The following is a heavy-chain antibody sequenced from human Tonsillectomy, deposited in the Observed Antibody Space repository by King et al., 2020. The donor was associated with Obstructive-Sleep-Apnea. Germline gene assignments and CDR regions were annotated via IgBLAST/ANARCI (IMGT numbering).Heavy chain of an antibody. CDR3: ARWAPGLYYFDY. CDR2: IIHSGST. Sequence: VQLQQWGAGLLKPSGTLSLTCAVYCGSFSGYYWSWIRQPPGEGLEWIGEIIHSGSTNHNPSLNSRVTISVNTSKNPLSLKLSSVTAADTAVYYCARWAPGLYYFDYWGQGTLVTVSS. J-gene: IGHJ4*02. CDR1: CGSFSGYY. D-gene: IGHD3-10*01. V-gene: IGHV4-34*12.